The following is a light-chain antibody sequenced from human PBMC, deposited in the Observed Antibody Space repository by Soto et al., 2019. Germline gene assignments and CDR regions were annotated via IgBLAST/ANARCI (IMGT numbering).Light chain of an antibody. J-gene: IGLJ3*02. CDR2: SNT. V-gene: IGLV1-40*01. CDR3: ASWDDSLAGGV. Sequence: QSVLTQPPSVSGAPGQRVTISCTGSSSNIGPGYDVHWYQQLPGTAPKLLIYSNTNRPSGVPDRFSGSRSGTSASLAISGLQSEDEAVYYCASWDDSLAGGVFGGGTQLTVL. CDR1: SSNIGPGYD.